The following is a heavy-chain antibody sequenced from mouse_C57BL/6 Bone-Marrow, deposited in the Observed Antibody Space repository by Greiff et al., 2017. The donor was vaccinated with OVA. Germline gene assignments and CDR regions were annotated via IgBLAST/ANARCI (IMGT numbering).Heavy chain of an antibody. V-gene: IGHV2-4*01. CDR1: GFSLTSYG. D-gene: IGHD1-1*01. J-gene: IGHJ4*01. CDR3: AKRDYYGSDAMDY. Sequence: VKLMESGPGLVQPSQSLSITCTVSGFSLTSYGVHWVRQPPGKGLEWLGVIWSGGSTDYNAAFISRLSISKDNSKSQVFFKMNSLQADDTAIYYCAKRDYYGSDAMDYWGQGTSVTVSS. CDR2: IWSGGST.